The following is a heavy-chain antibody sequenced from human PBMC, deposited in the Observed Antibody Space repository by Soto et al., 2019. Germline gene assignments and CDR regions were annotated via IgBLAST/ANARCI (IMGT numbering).Heavy chain of an antibody. Sequence: ESGGGLVQPGGSLRLSCAASGFTFSSYWMSWVRQAPGKGLEWVANIKQDGSEKYYVDSVKGRFTISRDNAKNSLYLQMNSLRAEDTAVYYCARGQDDILTGYYDAFDIWGQGTMVTVSS. J-gene: IGHJ3*02. CDR1: GFTFSSYW. CDR2: IKQDGSEK. CDR3: ARGQDDILTGYYDAFDI. D-gene: IGHD3-9*01. V-gene: IGHV3-7*01.